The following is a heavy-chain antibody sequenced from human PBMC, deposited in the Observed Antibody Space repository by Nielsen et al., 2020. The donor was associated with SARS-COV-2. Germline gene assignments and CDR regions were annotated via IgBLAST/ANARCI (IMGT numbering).Heavy chain of an antibody. CDR2: ISTSGSDK. J-gene: IGHJ4*02. CDR1: GFTFSRFT. Sequence: GGSLRLSCAASGFTFSRFTMNWARQAPGKGLEWVSSISTSGSDKYYADSVKGRFTISRDNAKNSLYLQMNSLRAEDTAVYYCVTTTVTTFDYWGQGTLVTVSS. D-gene: IGHD4-17*01. V-gene: IGHV3-21*01. CDR3: VTTTVTTFDY.